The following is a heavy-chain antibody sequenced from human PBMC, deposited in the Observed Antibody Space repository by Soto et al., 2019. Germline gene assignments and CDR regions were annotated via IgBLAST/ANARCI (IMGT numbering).Heavy chain of an antibody. D-gene: IGHD5-18*01. CDR1: GGSIGSYY. CDR2: IYYSGST. CDR3: ARGGWIQMDY. J-gene: IGHJ4*02. Sequence: QVHLQVSGPGLVKPSETMSLTCSVSGGSIGSYYWSWIRQPPGKGLEWIGYIYYSGSTNYNPSLKSRVTISVDTSKNLFSLKLSSVTAADTAVYYCARGGWIQMDYWGQGTLVTVSS. V-gene: IGHV4-59*08.